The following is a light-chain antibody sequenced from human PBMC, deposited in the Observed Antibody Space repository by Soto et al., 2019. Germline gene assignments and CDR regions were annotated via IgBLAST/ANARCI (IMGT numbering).Light chain of an antibody. V-gene: IGKV3-15*01. CDR2: GAS. CDR3: QQYNNWPPLT. CDR1: QSVSSN. Sequence: EIVMTQSPATLSVSPGERGTLSCRASQSVSSNLAWYQQKPGQAPRLLIYGASTRATGIPARFSGSGSGTEFPLTISSLQSEDFAAYYCQQYNNWPPLTFGGGTKVQI. J-gene: IGKJ4*01.